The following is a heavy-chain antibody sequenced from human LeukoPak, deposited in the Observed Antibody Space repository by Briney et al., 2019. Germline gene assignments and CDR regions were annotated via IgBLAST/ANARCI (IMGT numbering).Heavy chain of an antibody. V-gene: IGHV1-69*13. J-gene: IGHJ4*02. D-gene: IGHD5-18*01. CDR1: GYTFTSYG. CDR2: IIPIFGTA. Sequence: GASVKVSCKASGYTFTSYGISWVRQAPGQGLEWMGGIIPIFGTANYAQKFQGRVTITADESTSTAYMELSSLRSEDTAVYYCAREVAVYSYGYTGSYFDYWGQGTLVTVSS. CDR3: AREVAVYSYGYTGSYFDY.